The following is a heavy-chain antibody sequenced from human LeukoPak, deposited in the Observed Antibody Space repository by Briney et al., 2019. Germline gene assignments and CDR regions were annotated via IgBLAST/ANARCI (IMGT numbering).Heavy chain of an antibody. D-gene: IGHD3-22*01. J-gene: IGHJ4*02. Sequence: PGGSLRLSCAASGFTFSDYGMHWVRQAPGKGLEWVAVVWYDGSNKYYADSVKGRFTISRDNSRNTLYLQMNSLRAEDTAVYYCVRELPPVVQYYFDYWGPGTLVIVSS. V-gene: IGHV3-33*01. CDR2: VWYDGSNK. CDR1: GFTFSDYG. CDR3: VRELPPVVQYYFDY.